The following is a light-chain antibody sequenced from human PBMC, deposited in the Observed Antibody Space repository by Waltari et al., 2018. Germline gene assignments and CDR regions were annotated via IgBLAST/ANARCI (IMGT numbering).Light chain of an antibody. Sequence: DIVMTQSPDSLAVSLGERATINCKSSQSVLYRSNNKNYLAWYQQKPGQPPKLLIYWASTRESGVPDRFCGSESGTDFTLTISSLQAEDVAVYYCHQYYSTPFTFGPGTKVDIK. CDR3: HQYYSTPFT. J-gene: IGKJ3*01. V-gene: IGKV4-1*01. CDR1: QSVLYRSNNKNY. CDR2: WAS.